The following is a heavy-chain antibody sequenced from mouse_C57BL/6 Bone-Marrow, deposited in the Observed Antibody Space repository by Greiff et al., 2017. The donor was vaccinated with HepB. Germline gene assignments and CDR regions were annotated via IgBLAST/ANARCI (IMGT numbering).Heavy chain of an antibody. Sequence: QVQLQQPGAELVKPGASVKMSCKASGYTFTSYWITWVKQRPGQGLEWIGDIYPGSGSTNYNEKFKSKATLTVDTSSSTAYMQLSSLTSEDSAVYYCAFITTVVGGHYAMDYWGQGTSVTVSS. V-gene: IGHV1-55*01. J-gene: IGHJ4*01. CDR2: IYPGSGST. CDR1: GYTFTSYW. D-gene: IGHD1-1*01. CDR3: AFITTVVGGHYAMDY.